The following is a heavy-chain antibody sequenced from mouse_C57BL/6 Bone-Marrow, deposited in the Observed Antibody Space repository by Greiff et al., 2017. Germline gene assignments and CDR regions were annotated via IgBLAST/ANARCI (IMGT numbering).Heavy chain of an antibody. D-gene: IGHD3-3*01. CDR1: GYSITSGYY. J-gene: IGHJ2*01. CDR3: AREGGRDYFDY. Sequence: EVQLQESGPGLVKPSQSLSLTCSVTGYSITSGYYWNWIRQFPGNKLEWMGNISYDGSINYNPSLKNRIPITRDTSKNQFFLKLNSLTPEDTATYYCAREGGRDYFDYWGQGTTLTVSS. CDR2: ISYDGSI. V-gene: IGHV3-6*01.